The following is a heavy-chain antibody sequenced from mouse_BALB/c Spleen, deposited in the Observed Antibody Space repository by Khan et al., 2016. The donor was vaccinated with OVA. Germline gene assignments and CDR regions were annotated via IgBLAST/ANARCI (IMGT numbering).Heavy chain of an antibody. D-gene: IGHD3-3*01. V-gene: IGHV9-3-1*01. CDR2: IYTYTGVP. J-gene: IGHJ4*01. CDR1: GYTFTNYG. CDR3: ARGGRRAMDY. Sequence: QIQLVQSGPDLKKPGETVKISCKASGYTFTNYGINWLKQAPGKGLKWMGWIYTYTGVPTYTDDFKGRFAFSLETSAITAYLQIKNLNNEDTATYFGARGGRRAMDYWGQGTSVTVSS.